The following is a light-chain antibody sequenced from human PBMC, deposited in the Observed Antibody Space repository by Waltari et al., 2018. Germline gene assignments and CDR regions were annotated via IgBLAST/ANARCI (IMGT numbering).Light chain of an antibody. CDR1: SSDGGSYNL. CDR2: EGS. J-gene: IGLJ2*01. CDR3: CSYAGSSTLV. V-gene: IGLV2-23*01. Sequence: QSALTQPASVSGSPGQSITISCPGTSSDGGSYNLVSWYQHHPGKAPKLMIYEGSKRPSGVSNRFSGSKSGNTASLTISGLQAEDEADYYCCSYAGSSTLVFGGGTKLTVL.